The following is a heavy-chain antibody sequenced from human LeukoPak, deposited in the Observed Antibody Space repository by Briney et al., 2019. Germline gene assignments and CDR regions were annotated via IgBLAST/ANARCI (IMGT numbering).Heavy chain of an antibody. Sequence: PEGSLRLSCAASGFTFSSYAMHWVRQAPGKGLEWVAVISYDGSNKYYADSVKGRFTISRDNSKNTLYLQMNSLRAEDTAVYYCARDREQWLHAFDIWGQGTMVTVSS. CDR1: GFTFSSYA. CDR3: ARDREQWLHAFDI. J-gene: IGHJ3*02. D-gene: IGHD6-19*01. V-gene: IGHV3-30-3*01. CDR2: ISYDGSNK.